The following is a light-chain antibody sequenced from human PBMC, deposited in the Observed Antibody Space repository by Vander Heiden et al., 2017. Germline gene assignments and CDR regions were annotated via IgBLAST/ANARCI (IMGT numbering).Light chain of an antibody. V-gene: IGKV3-15*01. CDR3: QQYNNWPPSSFT. CDR2: GAS. Sequence: EIVMTQSPATLSVSPGERATLSCRASQSVSSNLAWYQQKPGQAPRLLIYGASTRATGIPARFSGSGSGTEFTLNISSLQSEDFAVYYCQQYNNWPPSSFTFGPGTKVDIK. J-gene: IGKJ3*01. CDR1: QSVSSN.